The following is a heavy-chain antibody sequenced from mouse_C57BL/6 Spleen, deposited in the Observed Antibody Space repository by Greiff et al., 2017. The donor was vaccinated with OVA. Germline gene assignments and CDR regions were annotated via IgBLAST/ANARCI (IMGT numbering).Heavy chain of an antibody. CDR1: GYTFTSYW. J-gene: IGHJ2*01. CDR3: ARLSYYGNYEGYFDY. CDR2: IYPGSGST. V-gene: IGHV1-55*01. Sequence: QVQLKQSGAELVKPGASVKMSCKASGYTFTSYWITWVKQRPGQGLEWIGDIYPGSGSTNYNEKFKSKATLTVDTSSSTAYMQLSSLTSEDSAVYYCARLSYYGNYEGYFDYWGQGTTLTVSS. D-gene: IGHD2-1*01.